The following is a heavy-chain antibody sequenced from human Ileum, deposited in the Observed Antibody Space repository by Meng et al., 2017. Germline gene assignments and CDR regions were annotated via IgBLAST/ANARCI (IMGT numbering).Heavy chain of an antibody. CDR3: ARRTQSTGTALGY. Sequence: QVQLVQSGSEVKKPGASVTVFCKASGFIFSSYDSNWVRQAPRQGLEWMGWMNPNSGNTGFAQKFQDRITMTRDTSINTAYMELSSLTSEDTAVYYCARRTQSTGTALGYWGQGTLVTVSS. J-gene: IGHJ4*02. D-gene: IGHD1-1*01. CDR1: GFIFSSYD. CDR2: MNPNSGNT. V-gene: IGHV1-8*01.